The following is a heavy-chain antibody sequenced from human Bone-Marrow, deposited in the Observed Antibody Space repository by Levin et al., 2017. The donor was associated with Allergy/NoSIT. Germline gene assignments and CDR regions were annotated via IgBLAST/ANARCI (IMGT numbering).Heavy chain of an antibody. V-gene: IGHV1-69*02. CDR2: IIPILGMT. Sequence: RGESLKISCKAAGGTPESYSFNWVRQAPGQGPEWMGRIIPILGMTDYAQKFQGRVTISADISTSTAYMDLSSLTPEDTAVYYCAGGLRGIIQYYGMDVWGQGTTVTVSS. CDR3: AGGLRGIIQYYGMDV. CDR1: GGTPESYS. D-gene: IGHD3-16*02. J-gene: IGHJ6*02.